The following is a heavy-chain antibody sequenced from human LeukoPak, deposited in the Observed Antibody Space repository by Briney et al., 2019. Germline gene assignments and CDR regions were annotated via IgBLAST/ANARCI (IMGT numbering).Heavy chain of an antibody. V-gene: IGHV1-2*02. CDR2: INPNSGGT. J-gene: IGHJ4*02. CDR3: ATGGNYYGSGSYYIN. CDR1: GYTFTGYY. D-gene: IGHD3-10*01. Sequence: ASVKVSCKASGYTFTGYYMHWVRQAPGQGLEWMGWINPNSGGTNYAQKFQGRVTMTRDTSISTAYMELSNLRSEDTAVYYCATGGNYYGSGSYYINWGQGTLVTVSS.